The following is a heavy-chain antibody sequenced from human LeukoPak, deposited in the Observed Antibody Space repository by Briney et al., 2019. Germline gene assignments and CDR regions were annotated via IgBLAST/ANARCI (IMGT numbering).Heavy chain of an antibody. Sequence: GGSLRLSCAASGFTFSDYAMSWVRQAPGKGLEWVSGISGSGVSTYYADSVKGRFTISRDNSKNTLYLQMNTLRAEDTAVYYCAKDPLIAGAGGNYGGRGTRVTVSS. CDR3: AKDPLIAGAGGNY. CDR1: GFTFSDYA. V-gene: IGHV3-23*01. D-gene: IGHD6-19*01. J-gene: IGHJ4*02. CDR2: ISGSGVST.